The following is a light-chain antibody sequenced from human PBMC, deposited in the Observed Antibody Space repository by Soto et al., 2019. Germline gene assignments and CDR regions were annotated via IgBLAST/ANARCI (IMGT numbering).Light chain of an antibody. CDR2: EVS. Sequence: QSVLTQPASVSGSPGQSITISCTGTSSDVGGYNYVSWYQQHPGKAPKLMIYEVSNQPSGVSNRFSGSKSGNTASLTISGLQAEDEADYYCSSYTSNDTLYVFGTGTKLTVL. CDR1: SSDVGGYNY. V-gene: IGLV2-14*01. J-gene: IGLJ1*01. CDR3: SSYTSNDTLYV.